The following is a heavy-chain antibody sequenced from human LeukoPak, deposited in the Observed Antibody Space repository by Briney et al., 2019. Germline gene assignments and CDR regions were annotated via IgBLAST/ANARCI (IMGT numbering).Heavy chain of an antibody. V-gene: IGHV3-7*04. CDR2: IKKDGSDK. J-gene: IGHJ4*02. D-gene: IGHD5-12*01. CDR1: EFTFSDYS. Sequence: GGSLRLSCAASEFTFSDYSMSWVRQAPGKGLEWVASIKKDGSDKYYVGSVKGRFTISRDNAKNSLFLQMNSLRVEDTAVYYCARGRPSGEDYWGQGTLVTVSS. CDR3: ARGRPSGEDY.